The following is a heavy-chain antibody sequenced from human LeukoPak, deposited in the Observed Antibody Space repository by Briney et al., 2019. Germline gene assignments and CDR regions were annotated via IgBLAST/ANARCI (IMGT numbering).Heavy chain of an antibody. CDR1: GGSISSSSYY. V-gene: IGHV4-39*01. D-gene: IGHD1-26*01. CDR2: IYYSRST. CDR3: ARRLGWELGFDY. Sequence: PSETLSLTCTVSGGSISSSSYYWGWIRQPPGKGLEWIGSIYYSRSTYYNPSLKSRVTISVDTSKNQFSLKLSSVTAADTAVYYCARRLGWELGFDYWGQGTLVTVSS. J-gene: IGHJ4*02.